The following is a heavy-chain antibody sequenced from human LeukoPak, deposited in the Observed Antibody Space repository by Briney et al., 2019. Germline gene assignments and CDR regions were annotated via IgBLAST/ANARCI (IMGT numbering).Heavy chain of an antibody. Sequence: SGGSLRLSCAASVFNFDDYGMTWVRQIPGKGLEWVAGVNSNGRSAGYAVSVRGRFTISRDNAKNSLYLQMNSLRAEETALYYCAKDTSSLLPLLSGLVTPTPRHGMDVWGQGTTVTVSS. D-gene: IGHD2-15*01. CDR2: VNSNGRSA. CDR1: VFNFDDYG. V-gene: IGHV3-20*04. CDR3: AKDTSSLLPLLSGLVTPTPRHGMDV. J-gene: IGHJ6*02.